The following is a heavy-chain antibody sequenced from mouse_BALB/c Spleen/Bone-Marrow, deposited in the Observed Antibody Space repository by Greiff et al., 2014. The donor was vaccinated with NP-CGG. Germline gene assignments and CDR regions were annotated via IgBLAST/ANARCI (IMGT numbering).Heavy chain of an antibody. CDR1: GFNIKDTY. J-gene: IGHJ2*01. CDR2: IDPANGST. CDR3: ARYDYGVYFDY. V-gene: IGHV14-3*02. Sequence: LVESGAEVVKPGASVKLSCTASGFNIKDTYMHWVKQRPEQGLEWIGRIDPANGSTKYDPKFQGKTTITADTSSNTAYLQLSSLTSEDTAVYYCARYDYGVYFDYWGQGTTLTVSS. D-gene: IGHD2-4*01.